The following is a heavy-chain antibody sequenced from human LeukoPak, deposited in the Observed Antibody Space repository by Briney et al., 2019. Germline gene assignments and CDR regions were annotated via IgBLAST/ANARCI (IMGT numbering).Heavy chain of an antibody. Sequence: SVTVSCKASGGTFSSYAISWARQAPGQGLEWMGGIIPIFGTANYAQKFQGRVTITADESTSTAYMELSSLRSEDTAVYYCARCLITMVRGVYYYMDVWGKGTTVTISS. D-gene: IGHD3-10*01. J-gene: IGHJ6*03. CDR1: GGTFSSYA. CDR3: ARCLITMVRGVYYYMDV. CDR2: IIPIFGTA. V-gene: IGHV1-69*13.